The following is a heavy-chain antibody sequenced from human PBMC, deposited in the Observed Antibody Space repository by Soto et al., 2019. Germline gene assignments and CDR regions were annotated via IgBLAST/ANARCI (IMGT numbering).Heavy chain of an antibody. Sequence: GGSLRLSCAASGFTFSSYSMNWVRQAPGKGLEWVSSISSSSSYIYYADSVKGRFTISRDNAKNSLYLQMNSLRAEDTAVYYCARDIGSGSYYPIDYWGQGTLVTVSS. V-gene: IGHV3-21*01. CDR1: GFTFSSYS. D-gene: IGHD3-10*01. CDR2: ISSSSSYI. J-gene: IGHJ4*02. CDR3: ARDIGSGSYYPIDY.